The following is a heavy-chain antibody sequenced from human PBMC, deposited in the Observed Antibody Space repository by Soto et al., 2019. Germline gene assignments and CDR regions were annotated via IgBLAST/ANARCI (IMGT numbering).Heavy chain of an antibody. D-gene: IGHD3-10*01. CDR1: GDTFSFYT. J-gene: IGHJ4*02. CDR2: VNPILAMS. V-gene: IGHV1-69*02. CDR3: ATPYGSGSSPFDY. Sequence: QVQLVQSGAEVKKPGSSVKVSCKASGDTFSFYTLNWVRQAPGQGFEWVGRVNPILAMSSSAHKFQGRVSMFADKSTCTADMVLRSLRSDDTAVYFCATPYGSGSSPFDYWGQGTLGTVSS.